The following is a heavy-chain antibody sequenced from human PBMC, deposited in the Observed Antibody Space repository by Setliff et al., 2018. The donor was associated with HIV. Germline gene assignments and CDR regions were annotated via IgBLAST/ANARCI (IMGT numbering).Heavy chain of an antibody. D-gene: IGHD4-17*01. Sequence: GASVKVSCKASGGTFSIYAFSWLRQAPGQGLEWMGGIIPVLGAANYAQKFQGRVTITADESTTTAYMELSSLRSEDTAVYYCARDRIDYVGTIEYWGQGTLVTVSS. V-gene: IGHV1-69*13. CDR2: IIPVLGAA. CDR3: ARDRIDYVGTIEY. CDR1: GGTFSIYA. J-gene: IGHJ4*02.